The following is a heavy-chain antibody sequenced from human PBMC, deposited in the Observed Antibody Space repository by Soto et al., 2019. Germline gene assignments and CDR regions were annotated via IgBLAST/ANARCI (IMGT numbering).Heavy chain of an antibody. CDR3: ARVRRVAATSAFDI. CDR1: GGSFSGYY. V-gene: IGHV4-34*01. CDR2: INHSGST. J-gene: IGHJ3*02. D-gene: IGHD2-15*01. Sequence: PSETMSLTCAVYGGSFSGYYWSWIRQPPGKGLEWIGEINHSGSTNYNPSLKSRVTISVDTSKNQFSLKLSSVTAADTAVYYCARVRRVAATSAFDIWGQGTMVTVSS.